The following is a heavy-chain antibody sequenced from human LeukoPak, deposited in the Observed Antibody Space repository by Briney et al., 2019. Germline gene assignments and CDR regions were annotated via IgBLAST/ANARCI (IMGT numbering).Heavy chain of an antibody. D-gene: IGHD5-24*01. CDR3: AKSGYNRFDY. J-gene: IGHJ4*02. CDR2: ISGSGSGGST. Sequence: AGGSLRLSCAASGFTFSSNAMSWVRQAPGKGLEWVSSISGSGSGGSTYYADSVKGRFTISRDNSKNTLYLQMNSLRAEDTAVYYCAKSGYNRFDYWGQGTLVTVSS. V-gene: IGHV3-23*01. CDR1: GFTFSSNA.